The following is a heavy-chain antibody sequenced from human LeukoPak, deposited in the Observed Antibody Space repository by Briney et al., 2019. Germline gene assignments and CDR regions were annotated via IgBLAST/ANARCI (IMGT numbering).Heavy chain of an antibody. CDR1: GFTFDDYA. V-gene: IGHV3-43*02. Sequence: GGSLRLSCAASGFTFDDYAMHWVRQAPGKGLEWVSLISGDGGSTYYADSVKGRFTISRDNSKNSLYLQMNSLRDEDTAVYYCARLRSGWYSDYWGQGTLVTVSS. CDR3: ARLRSGWYSDY. CDR2: ISGDGGST. J-gene: IGHJ4*02. D-gene: IGHD6-19*01.